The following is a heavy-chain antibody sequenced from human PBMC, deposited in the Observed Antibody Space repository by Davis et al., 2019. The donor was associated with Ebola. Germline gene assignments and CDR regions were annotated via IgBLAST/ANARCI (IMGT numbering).Heavy chain of an antibody. CDR2: ISHSGNT. CDR3: ARDSPNSSGWYVY. Sequence: PSETLSLTCTVSGSSISSGYYCGCIRQPPGKGLEWIASISHSGNTYNNPSLKTRVTISVDTSKNQFSLKLSSVSAADTAVYYCARDSPNSSGWYVYWGQGTLVTVSS. J-gene: IGHJ4*02. V-gene: IGHV4-38-2*02. CDR1: GSSISSGYY. D-gene: IGHD6-19*01.